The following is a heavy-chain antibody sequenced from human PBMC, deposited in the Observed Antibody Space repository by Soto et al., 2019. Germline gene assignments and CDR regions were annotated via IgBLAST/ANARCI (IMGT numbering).Heavy chain of an antibody. CDR2: IIPILGIA. Sequence: QVQLVQSGAEVKKPGSSVKVSCKASGGTFSSYTISWVRQAPGQGLEWMGRIIPILGIANYAKKFKGRVTITAKKSTSTAYMELSSLRSEDTAVYYCAREEYYYGSGAFFDYGGQGTLVTVSS. CDR1: GGTFSSYT. CDR3: AREEYYYGSGAFFDY. D-gene: IGHD3-10*01. J-gene: IGHJ4*02. V-gene: IGHV1-69*08.